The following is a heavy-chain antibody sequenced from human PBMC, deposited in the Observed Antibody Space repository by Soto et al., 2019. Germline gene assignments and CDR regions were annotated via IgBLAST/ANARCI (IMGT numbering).Heavy chain of an antibody. CDR1: GYTFTSYA. D-gene: IGHD3-3*01. V-gene: IGHV1-58*02. CDR3: AADQARFWFAR. Sequence: SVKVSCRASGYTFTSYAMHWVRQARGQRLEWIGWIVVGSGNTNYAQKFQERVTITRDMSTSTAYMELSSLRSEDTAVYDCAADQARFWFARWGQATLVTLSS. J-gene: IGHJ5*02. CDR2: IVVGSGNT.